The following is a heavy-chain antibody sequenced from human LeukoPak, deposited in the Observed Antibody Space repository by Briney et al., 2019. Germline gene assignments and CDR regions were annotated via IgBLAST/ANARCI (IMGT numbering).Heavy chain of an antibody. CDR2: MFYSGST. CDR3: ARGTGTTGDFDS. D-gene: IGHD1-7*01. CDR1: GGSISSSYYY. J-gene: IGHJ4*02. Sequence: PSETLSLTCTVSGGSISSSYYYWGWIRQPPGKGLEWIGTMFYSGSTYYNTSLKSRVTISVDTSKNQFSLKLSSVTAADTAVYCRARGTGTTGDFDSWGQGTLVTVSS. V-gene: IGHV4-39*01.